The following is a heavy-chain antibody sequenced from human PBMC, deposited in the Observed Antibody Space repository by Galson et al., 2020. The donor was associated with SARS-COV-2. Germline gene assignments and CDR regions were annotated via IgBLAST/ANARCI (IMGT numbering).Heavy chain of an antibody. Sequence: SGPTLVKPTQTLTLTCTFSGFSLSTSGMCVSWIRQPPGKALEWLALIDWDDDKYYSQSLKTRLTISKDTSKNQVVLTMTNMDPVDTATYYCARIVVEQQLVHDYYYGMDVWGQGTTVTVSS. CDR1: GFSLSTSGMC. CDR2: IDWDDDK. D-gene: IGHD6-13*01. J-gene: IGHJ6*02. V-gene: IGHV2-70*01. CDR3: ARIVVEQQLVHDYYYGMDV.